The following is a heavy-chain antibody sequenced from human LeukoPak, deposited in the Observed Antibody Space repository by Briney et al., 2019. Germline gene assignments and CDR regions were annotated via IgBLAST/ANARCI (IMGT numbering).Heavy chain of an antibody. CDR2: IYYSGST. Sequence: SETLSLTCTVSGGSISSYYWSWIRQPPGKGLEWNGYIYYSGSTNYNPSLKSRVTISVDTSKNQFSLKVRFVTAADTAVYYCAREDFWSGYSAYFDYWGQGTLVTVSS. J-gene: IGHJ4*02. CDR1: GGSISSYY. V-gene: IGHV4-59*01. D-gene: IGHD3-3*01. CDR3: AREDFWSGYSAYFDY.